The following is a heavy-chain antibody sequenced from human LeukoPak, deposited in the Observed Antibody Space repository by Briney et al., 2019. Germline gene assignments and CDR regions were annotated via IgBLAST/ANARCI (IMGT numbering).Heavy chain of an antibody. CDR3: ARAPMGTAALY. V-gene: IGHV1-69*04. CDR1: GGTFSSYA. Sequence: GASVKVSCKASGGTFSSYAISWVRQAPGQGLEWMGRIIPILGIANYAQKFQGRVTLTRNTSISTAYMELSSLRSDDTALYYCARAPMGTAALYWGQGTLVTVSS. J-gene: IGHJ4*02. CDR2: IIPILGIA. D-gene: IGHD2-2*01.